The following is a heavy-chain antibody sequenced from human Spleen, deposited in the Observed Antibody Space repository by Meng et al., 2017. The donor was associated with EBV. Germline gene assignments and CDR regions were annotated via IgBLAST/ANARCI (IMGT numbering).Heavy chain of an antibody. CDR2: ISGYIVNT. J-gene: IGHJ4*02. V-gene: IGHV1-18*01. CDR1: GYTFTSYG. Sequence: QSQLVQLGGEVKQPGASVKVSCKTSGYTFTSYGINWVRQAPGQGLEWMGWISGYIVNTKYAQKFQGRVTMTTDTSTSTAHMELRNLTSDDTAVYYCARNSGSGYYYPFDYWGQGTLVTVSS. D-gene: IGHD3-10*01. CDR3: ARNSGSGYYYPFDY.